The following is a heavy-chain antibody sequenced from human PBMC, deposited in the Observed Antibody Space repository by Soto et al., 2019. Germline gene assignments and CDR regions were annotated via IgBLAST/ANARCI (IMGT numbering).Heavy chain of an antibody. J-gene: IGHJ6*02. CDR2: ISGSGVST. CDR1: GFTFTNYA. Sequence: GGSLRLSCATSGFTFTNYAMTWVRQGPGEGLEWVSSISGSGVSTYFADSVKGRFTISRDNSKNTLYLQMNSLRAEDTAVYYCARDCSSTSCPTYGMDVWGQGTTVTVSS. CDR3: ARDCSSTSCPTYGMDV. V-gene: IGHV3-23*01. D-gene: IGHD2-2*01.